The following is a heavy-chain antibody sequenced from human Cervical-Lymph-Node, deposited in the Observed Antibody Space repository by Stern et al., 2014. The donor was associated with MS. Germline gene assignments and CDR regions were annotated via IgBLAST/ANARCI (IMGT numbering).Heavy chain of an antibody. CDR3: ARSFPHYDILAGNRDINFDS. CDR1: GDSITSSSYY. J-gene: IGHJ4*02. CDR2: IYYSGSP. D-gene: IGHD3-9*01. Sequence: QLQLQESGPGLVKPSETLSLTCTVSGDSITSSSYYWGWIRQPPGQGLEWIGTIYYSGSPYYNPPLKSRATMSVDTSKNHFSLNLSSVTAADTAVYYCARSFPHYDILAGNRDINFDSWGQGTLVTVSS. V-gene: IGHV4-39*01.